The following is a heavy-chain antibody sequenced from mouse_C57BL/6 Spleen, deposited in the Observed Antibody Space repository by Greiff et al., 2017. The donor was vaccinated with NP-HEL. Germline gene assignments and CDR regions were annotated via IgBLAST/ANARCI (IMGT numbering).Heavy chain of an antibody. D-gene: IGHD1-1*01. CDR1: GYTFTDYN. CDR2: INPNNGGT. CDR3: ARVSVYGSSLSLAY. V-gene: IGHV1-18*01. Sequence: EVQLQQSGPELVKPGASVKIPCKASGYTFTDYNMDWVKQSHGKSLEWIGDINPNNGGTIYNQKFKGKATLTVDKSSSTAYMELRSLKSEDTAVYYCARVSVYGSSLSLAYWGQGTLVTVSA. J-gene: IGHJ3*01.